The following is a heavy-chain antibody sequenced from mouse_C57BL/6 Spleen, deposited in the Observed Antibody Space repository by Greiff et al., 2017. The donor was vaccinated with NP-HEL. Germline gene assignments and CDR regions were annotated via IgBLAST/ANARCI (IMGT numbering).Heavy chain of an antibody. CDR3: ARLETAQGEDY. J-gene: IGHJ4*01. V-gene: IGHV1-54*01. CDR1: GYAFTNYL. D-gene: IGHD3-2*02. Sequence: QVQLKQSGAELVRPGTSVKVSCKASGYAFTNYLIAWVKQRPGQGLEWIGVINPGSGGTNYNEKFKGKATLTADKSSSTAYMQLSSLTSEDSAVYFCARLETAQGEDYWGQGTSVTVSS. CDR2: INPGSGGT.